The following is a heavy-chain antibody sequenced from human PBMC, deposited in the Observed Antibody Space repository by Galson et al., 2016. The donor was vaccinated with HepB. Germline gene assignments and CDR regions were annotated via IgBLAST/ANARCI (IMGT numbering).Heavy chain of an antibody. Sequence: CAISGDSVSSNTAGWNWLRQSPSRGLEWLGRTYYRSGWYRDYESSVRGRLIINPDTSKNQFSLQLNSVTLDDTAVYYCTRVNLLGRGMYVWGQGTTVTVSS. J-gene: IGHJ6*02. CDR1: GDSVSSNTAG. V-gene: IGHV6-1*01. CDR3: TRVNLLGRGMYV. CDR2: TYYRSGWYR.